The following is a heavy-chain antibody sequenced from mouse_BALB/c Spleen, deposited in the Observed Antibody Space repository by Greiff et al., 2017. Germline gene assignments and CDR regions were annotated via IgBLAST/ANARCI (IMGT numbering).Heavy chain of an antibody. Sequence: VQLKESGGGLVQPGGSLKLSCAASGFTFSSYTMSWVRQTPEKRLEWVAYISNGGGSTYYPDTVKGRFTISRDNAKNTLYLQMSSLKSEDTAMYYCASLYGNYWFAYWGQGTLVTVSA. D-gene: IGHD2-1*01. J-gene: IGHJ3*01. V-gene: IGHV5-12-2*01. CDR1: GFTFSSYT. CDR3: ASLYGNYWFAY. CDR2: ISNGGGST.